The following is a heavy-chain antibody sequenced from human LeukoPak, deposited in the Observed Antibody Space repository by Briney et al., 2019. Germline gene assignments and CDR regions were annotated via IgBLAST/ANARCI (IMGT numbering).Heavy chain of an antibody. V-gene: IGHV3-20*04. CDR1: GFTFDDYG. J-gene: IGHJ6*02. CDR2: IIWNGGST. Sequence: GGGLRLSCAASGFTFDDYGMSWVRQAPGKGLEWVSGIIWNGGSTGYADSVKGRFTISRDNGKNSLYLQMKSLRAEDTAVYYCARAPWIQLWLNGRVDYYYGMDVWGQGTTVTVSS. CDR3: ARAPWIQLWLNGRVDYYYGMDV. D-gene: IGHD5-18*01.